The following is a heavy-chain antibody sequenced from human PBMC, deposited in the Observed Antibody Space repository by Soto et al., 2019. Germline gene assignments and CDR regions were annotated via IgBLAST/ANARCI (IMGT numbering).Heavy chain of an antibody. CDR2: IGGTGDRA. D-gene: IGHD6-13*01. CDR3: AVIGGGSNGWYAFDY. V-gene: IGHV3-23*01. Sequence: EVHLLESGGGLVQPGGSLRLSCVVFEFTISSHAMSWVRQAPGKGLEWVSAIGGTGDRAYYADSVKGRFTISRDNSKNTVFLQMNSLRAEDTALYYCAVIGGGSNGWYAFDYWGQGTLVTVSS. CDR1: EFTISSHA. J-gene: IGHJ4*02.